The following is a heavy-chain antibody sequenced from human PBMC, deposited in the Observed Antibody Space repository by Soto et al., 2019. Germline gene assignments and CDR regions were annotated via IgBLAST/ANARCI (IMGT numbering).Heavy chain of an antibody. CDR3: AGGFGQAKTGY. J-gene: IGHJ4*02. Sequence: QVQLQESGPGLVKPSETLSLTCAVYGGSFNSYYWIWIRQPPGKGLEWIGEVSQGEGTKYNPSLESRCTISIDTSTNHFSLRLTSVTAADTAVYYGAGGFGQAKTGYWGQGTLVTVSS. D-gene: IGHD3-3*01. CDR2: VSQGEGT. CDR1: GGSFNSYY. V-gene: IGHV4-34*01.